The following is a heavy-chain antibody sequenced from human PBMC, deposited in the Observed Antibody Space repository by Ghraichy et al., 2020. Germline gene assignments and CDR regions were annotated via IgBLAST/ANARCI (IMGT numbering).Heavy chain of an antibody. J-gene: IGHJ6*02. V-gene: IGHV3-15*01. Sequence: GASLHISCAASGFTFSNAWMSWVRQAPGKGLEWVGRIKSKTDGGTTDYAAPVKGRFTISRDDSKNTLYLQMNSLKTEDTAVYYCTTDYCSGGSCYSVYYYYGMDVWGQGTTVTVSS. CDR1: GFTFSNAW. D-gene: IGHD2-15*01. CDR3: TTDYCSGGSCYSVYYYYGMDV. CDR2: IKSKTDGGTT.